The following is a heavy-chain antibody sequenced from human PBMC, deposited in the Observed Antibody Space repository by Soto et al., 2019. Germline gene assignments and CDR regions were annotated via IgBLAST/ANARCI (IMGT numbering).Heavy chain of an antibody. CDR2: IYYSGRT. V-gene: IGHV4-39*01. CDR1: GESISGSSYY. D-gene: IGHD2-21*02. CDR3: ARQRTTVVTQAYFDH. J-gene: IGHJ4*02. Sequence: PSETLSLTCIVSGESISGSSYYWGWIRQPPGKGLEWIGSIYYSGRTYYNPSFKSRVTISIDTSKNQFSLKLSSVTATATAVYYCARQRTTVVTQAYFDHWGQGALVTVSS.